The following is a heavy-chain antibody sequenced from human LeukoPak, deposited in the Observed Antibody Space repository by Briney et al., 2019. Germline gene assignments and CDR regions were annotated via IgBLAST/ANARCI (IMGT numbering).Heavy chain of an antibody. D-gene: IGHD5-18*01. Sequence: PSETLSLTCAVYGGSFSGYYWSWIRQPPGKGLEWIGEINHSGSTNYNPSLKSRVTISVDTSKNQFSLKLSSVTAADTAVYYCARTGYSYGPPYDYWGQGTLVTVSS. J-gene: IGHJ4*02. CDR2: INHSGST. CDR1: GGSFSGYY. V-gene: IGHV4-34*01. CDR3: ARTGYSYGPPYDY.